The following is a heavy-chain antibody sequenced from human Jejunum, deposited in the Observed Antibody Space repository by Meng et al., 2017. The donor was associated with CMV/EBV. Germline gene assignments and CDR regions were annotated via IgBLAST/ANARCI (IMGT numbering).Heavy chain of an antibody. CDR2: ITSSGDGT. V-gene: IGHV3-23*04. CDR3: TRDPRACDY. CDR1: GLIFSNYA. J-gene: IGHJ4*02. Sequence: EVQVVEAGGGLVQPGGSLRLSCAASGLIFSNYAMSWVRQAPGKGLEWVSAITSSGDGTYYADSVKGRFTISRDNVNNLLYLQMNSLRADDTAVYYCTRDPRACDYWGQGTLVTVSS.